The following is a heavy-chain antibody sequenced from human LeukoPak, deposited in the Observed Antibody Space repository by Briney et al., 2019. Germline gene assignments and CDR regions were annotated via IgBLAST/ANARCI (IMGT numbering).Heavy chain of an antibody. V-gene: IGHV3-23*01. D-gene: IGHD3-22*01. Sequence: GGSLRLSCAASGFTFSSYAMSGVRQAPGKGLEWVSAISGSGGSTYYADSVKGRFTISRDNSKNTLYLQMNSLRAEDTAVYYCAKGSGGGYYDSSGYYDYWGQGTLVTVSS. CDR2: ISGSGGST. CDR1: GFTFSSYA. J-gene: IGHJ4*02. CDR3: AKGSGGGYYDSSGYYDY.